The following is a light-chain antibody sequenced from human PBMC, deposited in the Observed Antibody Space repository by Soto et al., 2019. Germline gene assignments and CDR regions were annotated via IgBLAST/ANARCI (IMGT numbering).Light chain of an antibody. CDR1: QAISSY. J-gene: IGKJ5*01. Sequence: DIQLTQSPSFLSASVGDRVTITCQASQAISSYLAWYQQKPGRAPKLLIYDASTLHSGVPSRFSGSGSGTEFTLTISSLQPEDFATYYCQQLNNYPITFGQGTRLDIK. CDR2: DAS. V-gene: IGKV1-9*01. CDR3: QQLNNYPIT.